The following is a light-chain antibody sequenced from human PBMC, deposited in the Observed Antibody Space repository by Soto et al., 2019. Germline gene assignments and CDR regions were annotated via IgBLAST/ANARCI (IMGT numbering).Light chain of an antibody. CDR2: GAS. J-gene: IGKJ1*01. V-gene: IGKV3-20*01. Sequence: EIVLTQSPGTLSLSPGERATLSCRASQSVCSSYLAWYQQKPGQAPRLLIYGASSRATGIPDGFSGSGSGTDFTLTISRLEPEDFAVYYCQQYGSSPRTFGQGTKVDIK. CDR3: QQYGSSPRT. CDR1: QSVCSSY.